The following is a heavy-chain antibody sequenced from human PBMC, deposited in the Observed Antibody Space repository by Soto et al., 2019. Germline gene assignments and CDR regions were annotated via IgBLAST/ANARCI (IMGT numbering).Heavy chain of an antibody. CDR1: EGTRSTFG. CDR2: IIPLYGTR. D-gene: IGHD3-16*01. V-gene: IGHV1-69*01. J-gene: IGHJ5*02. Sequence: SCKAAEGTRSTFGISWVRQVPGQGLEWMGSIIPLYGTRNYAQRFRGRVTFIADDSTNMVYMELMSLRSDDTAIYYCARDIPMYYDYSYDWSDPWGQGVLVTVSS. CDR3: ARDIPMYYDYSYDWSDP.